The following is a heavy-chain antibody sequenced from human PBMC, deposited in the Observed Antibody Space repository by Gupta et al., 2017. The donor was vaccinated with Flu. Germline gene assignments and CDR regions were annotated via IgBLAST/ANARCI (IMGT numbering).Heavy chain of an antibody. V-gene: IGHV1-69*01. Sequence: QVQLVQSGAEVKKPGSSVKVSCKSSGGTFSSYAISWVRQPPGQGLEWMGGIIPIFGTANYAQKFQGRVTITADESTSTAYMELSSLRSEDTAVYYCARDGYCSGGSCYSFDYWGQGTLVTVSS. CDR3: ARDGYCSGGSCYSFDY. D-gene: IGHD2-15*01. CDR2: IIPIFGTA. CDR1: GGTFSSYA. J-gene: IGHJ4*02.